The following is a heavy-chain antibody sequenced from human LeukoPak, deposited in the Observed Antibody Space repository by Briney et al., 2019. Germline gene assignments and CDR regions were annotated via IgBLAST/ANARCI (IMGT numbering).Heavy chain of an antibody. CDR1: GFTFSSYS. CDR2: ISSSSSYI. CDR3: AKDSSGYYYLEYFQH. D-gene: IGHD3-22*01. V-gene: IGHV3-21*04. J-gene: IGHJ1*01. Sequence: PGGSLRLSCAVSGFTFSSYSMNWVRQAPGKGLEWVSSISSSSSYIYYADSVKGRFTISRDNAKNSLYLQMNSLRAEDTAVYYCAKDSSGYYYLEYFQHWGQGTLVTVSS.